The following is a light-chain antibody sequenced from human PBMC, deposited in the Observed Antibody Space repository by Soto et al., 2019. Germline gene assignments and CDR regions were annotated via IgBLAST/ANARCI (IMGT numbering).Light chain of an antibody. CDR1: QSIDNR. V-gene: IGKV3-11*01. CDR2: FGS. CDR3: QQRSSWPWT. J-gene: IGKJ1*01. Sequence: IVMTQSPATLSVSPGERATLSCRAGQSIDNRLAWYQQKPGQAPRLLLYFGSNRAAGIPDRFSGSGSGTDFTLTIDSLEPEDFALFYCQQRSSWPWTFGQGTKVDIK.